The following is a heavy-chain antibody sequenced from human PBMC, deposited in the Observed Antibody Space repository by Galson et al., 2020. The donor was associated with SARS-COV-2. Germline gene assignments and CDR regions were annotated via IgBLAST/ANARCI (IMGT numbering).Heavy chain of an antibody. CDR2: ISYDGSNK. CDR3: AKVISITMIVVVIDYHYGMDV. J-gene: IGHJ6*02. V-gene: IGHV3-30*18. D-gene: IGHD3-22*01. CDR1: GFTFSSYG. Sequence: GGSLRLSCAASGFTFSSYGMHWVRQAPGKGLEWVAVISYDGSNKYYADSVKGRFTISRDNSKNTLYLQINSLRAEDTAVYYCAKVISITMIVVVIDYHYGMDVWGQGTTVTVSS.